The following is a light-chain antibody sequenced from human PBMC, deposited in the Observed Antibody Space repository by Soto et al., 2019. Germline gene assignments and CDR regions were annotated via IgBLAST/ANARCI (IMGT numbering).Light chain of an antibody. CDR2: ANI. Sequence: QSVLTQPPSVSGAPGQRVSNSCTGTNTNIGAGYDVNWYQLLPGTAPKLLIYANINRPSGVPDRFSGSKSGASAFLVITGLQAEDEADYYCQSYDSSLSAWKVFGGGTKLTVL. CDR1: NTNIGAGYD. CDR3: QSYDSSLSAWKV. V-gene: IGLV1-40*01. J-gene: IGLJ3*02.